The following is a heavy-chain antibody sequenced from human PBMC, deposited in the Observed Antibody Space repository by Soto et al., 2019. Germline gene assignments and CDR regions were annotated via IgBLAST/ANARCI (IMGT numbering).Heavy chain of an antibody. CDR1: GYTFTSYG. V-gene: IGHV1-18*01. Sequence: QVPLVQSGAEVKKPGASVKVSCKASGYTFTSYGISWVRQAPGQGLEWMGWISAYNGNTNYAQKLQGRVTMTTDASTSTAYMELRSLRSEDTAVYYCARRKTLYCSSTSCPNWFDPWGQGTLVTVSS. D-gene: IGHD2-2*01. CDR2: ISAYNGNT. CDR3: ARRKTLYCSSTSCPNWFDP. J-gene: IGHJ5*02.